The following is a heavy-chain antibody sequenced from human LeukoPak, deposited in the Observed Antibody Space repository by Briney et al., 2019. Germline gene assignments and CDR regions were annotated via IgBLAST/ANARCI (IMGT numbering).Heavy chain of an antibody. CDR3: ARPGSASGYWVH. Sequence: GGSLRLSCAASGFSVSNNYLSWVRQPPGKGLEWVSVIHSGGRTKYADSVRDRFTISRDTAKNTVYLQMNSLRVDDTAAYYCARPGSASGYWVHWGQGTLVTVSS. D-gene: IGHD3-3*01. CDR1: GFSVSNNY. J-gene: IGHJ4*02. CDR2: IHSGGRT. V-gene: IGHV3-66*01.